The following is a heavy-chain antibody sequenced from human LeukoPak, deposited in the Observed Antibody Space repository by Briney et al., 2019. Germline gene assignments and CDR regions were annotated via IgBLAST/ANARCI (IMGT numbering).Heavy chain of an antibody. J-gene: IGHJ4*02. D-gene: IGHD2-21*02. V-gene: IGHV3-15*01. Sequence: GGSLRLSCAASGFTFSNAWMSWVRQAPGKGLEWVGRIKSKTGCGTTDYAAPVKGRFTISRDDSKNTLYLQMNSLKTEDTAVYYCTTDGGDYYFDYWGQGTLVTVSS. CDR2: IKSKTGCGTT. CDR3: TTDGGDYYFDY. CDR1: GFTFSNAW.